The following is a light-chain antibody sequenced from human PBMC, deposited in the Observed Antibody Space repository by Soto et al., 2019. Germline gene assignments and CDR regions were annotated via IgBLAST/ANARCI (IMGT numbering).Light chain of an antibody. J-gene: IGKJ1*01. V-gene: IGKV3D-15*01. CDR3: QQYNDWPRT. Sequence: EVVLTQSPVTLSLAPGERATLSCRASPSVSGYLAWYQQKPGQAPRLLIYGASSRATGIPDRFSGSGSGTEFTLTISSLQSEDFAVYYCQQYNDWPRTFGQGTKVDIK. CDR2: GAS. CDR1: PSVSGY.